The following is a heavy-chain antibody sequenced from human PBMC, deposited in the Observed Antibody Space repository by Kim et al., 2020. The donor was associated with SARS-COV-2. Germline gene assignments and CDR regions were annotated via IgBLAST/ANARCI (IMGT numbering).Heavy chain of an antibody. D-gene: IGHD1-1*01. J-gene: IGHJ4*02. V-gene: IGHV4-39*07. CDR3: AREVTTGPDYVDY. Sequence: YNPSRKSRVTKSVETSKNQFSLKLSCVTAADTAVYYCAREVTTGPDYVDYWGQGTLVTVSS.